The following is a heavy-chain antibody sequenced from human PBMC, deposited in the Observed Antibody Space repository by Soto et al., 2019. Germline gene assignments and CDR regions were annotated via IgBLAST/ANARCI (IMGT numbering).Heavy chain of an antibody. Sequence: ASVKVSCKASGYTFTSYDINWVRQATGQGLEWMGWMNPNSGNTGYAQKFQGRVTMTRNTSISTAYMELSSLRSEDTAVYYCALPAATQYNWFDPWGQGTLVTVSS. V-gene: IGHV1-8*01. CDR1: GYTFTSYD. J-gene: IGHJ5*02. CDR2: MNPNSGNT. D-gene: IGHD2-2*01. CDR3: ALPAATQYNWFDP.